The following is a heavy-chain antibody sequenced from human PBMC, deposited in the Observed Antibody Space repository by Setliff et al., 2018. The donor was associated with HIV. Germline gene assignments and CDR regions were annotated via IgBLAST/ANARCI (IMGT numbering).Heavy chain of an antibody. CDR3: VRHGGEVRLWSGRGNWFDP. CDR2: IYYSGST. D-gene: IGHD3-16*01. J-gene: IGHJ5*02. V-gene: IGHV4-59*11. CDR1: GGSISSHY. Sequence: PSETLSLTCTVSGGSISSHYWSWIRQPPGKGLEWIGYIYYSGSTNYNPSLKSRVTISVDTSKNQFSLKLSSVTAADTAVYYCVRHGGEVRLWSGRGNWFDPWGQGILVTVSS.